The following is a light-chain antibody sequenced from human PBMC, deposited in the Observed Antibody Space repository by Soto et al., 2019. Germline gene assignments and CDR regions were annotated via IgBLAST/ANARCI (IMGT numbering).Light chain of an antibody. J-gene: IGKJ3*01. CDR3: QQYRSSPRT. CDR2: AAS. CDR1: QSVSSY. V-gene: IGKV3-20*01. Sequence: EIVLTQSPGTLSLSPGERATLSCRASQSVSSYLAWYQQKPGQAPRLLIYAASSRATGIPDRFSGSGSGTDFTLTISRLEPEDFAVYYCQQYRSSPRTFGPGTEVDI.